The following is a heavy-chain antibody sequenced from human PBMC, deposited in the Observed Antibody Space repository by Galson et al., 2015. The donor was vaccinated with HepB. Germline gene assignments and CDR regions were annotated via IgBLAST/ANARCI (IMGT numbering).Heavy chain of an antibody. D-gene: IGHD3-16*01. CDR3: VRDWGLDY. V-gene: IGHV3-7*01. Sequence: SLRLSCAASGFTFSSYWMNWVRQAPGKGLEWVANIRQDGNENFYVESVKGRFTISRDNAKNSLFVQMNSLRAEDTAVYYCVRDWGLDYWGQGTLVTVSS. CDR2: IRQDGNEN. J-gene: IGHJ4*02. CDR1: GFTFSSYW.